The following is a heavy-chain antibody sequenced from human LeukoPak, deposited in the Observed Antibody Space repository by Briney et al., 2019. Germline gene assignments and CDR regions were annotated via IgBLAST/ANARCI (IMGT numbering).Heavy chain of an antibody. J-gene: IGHJ4*02. CDR2: IHCSGST. Sequence: SETLSLTCTVSGGSISGYYWSWIRQPPGKGLEWIGYIHCSGSTSYNPSLKSRVTISVDTSKNQFSLKLSSLTAADTAVYYCARGTYSSAWYAYWGQGTLVTVSS. D-gene: IGHD6-19*01. V-gene: IGHV4-59*01. CDR1: GGSISGYY. CDR3: ARGTYSSAWYAY.